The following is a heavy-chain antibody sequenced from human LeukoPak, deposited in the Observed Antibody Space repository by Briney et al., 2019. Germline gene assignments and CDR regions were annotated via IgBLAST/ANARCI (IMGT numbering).Heavy chain of an antibody. V-gene: IGHV3-66*04. D-gene: IGHD5-18*01. J-gene: IGHJ4*02. CDR3: ARRGHGYGSPFDY. CDR2: IYSDGNP. Sequence: PGGSLRLSCAASGFTFSSYAMSWVRQAPGKGLEWVSMIYSDGNPYYTDSVKGRFTISRDNSKNTLDLQMSSLRAEDTAVYYCARRGHGYGSPFDYWGQGTLVTVSS. CDR1: GFTFSSYA.